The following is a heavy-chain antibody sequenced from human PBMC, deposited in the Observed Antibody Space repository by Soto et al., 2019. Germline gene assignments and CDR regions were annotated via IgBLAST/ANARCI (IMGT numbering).Heavy chain of an antibody. Sequence: SETLSLTCTVSGGSISTGGYYWSWIRQHPGKGLEWIGYIYNSATTYYNPSLKSRVTISVDTSKNQFSLKLSSVTVADTAVYYCARDLWGYCGTDCYPLDVWGQGTTVTVSS. V-gene: IGHV4-31*03. CDR2: IYNSATT. CDR3: ARDLWGYCGTDCYPLDV. J-gene: IGHJ6*02. CDR1: GGSISTGGYY. D-gene: IGHD2-21*02.